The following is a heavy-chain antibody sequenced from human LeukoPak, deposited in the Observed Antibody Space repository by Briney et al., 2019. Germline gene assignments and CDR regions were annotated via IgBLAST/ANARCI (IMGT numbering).Heavy chain of an antibody. CDR3: AKDSIAVAGSFDY. CDR2: ISGSGGGT. D-gene: IGHD6-19*01. CDR1: GFTFNTYA. V-gene: IGHV3-23*01. J-gene: IGHJ4*02. Sequence: QPGGSLRLSCAASGFTFNTYAMNWVRQAPGKGLEWVSTISGSGGGTYYADSVKGRFAVSRDNSKNTLYLQMNSLRAGDTAVYYGAKDSIAVAGSFDYWGQGTLVSVSS.